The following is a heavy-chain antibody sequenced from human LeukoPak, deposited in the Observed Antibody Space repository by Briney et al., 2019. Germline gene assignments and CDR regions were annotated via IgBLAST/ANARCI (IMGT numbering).Heavy chain of an antibody. V-gene: IGHV4-39*01. CDR3: ARTLLYYDFWSGYYTRGWFDP. D-gene: IGHD3-3*01. CDR2: VYYSGST. Sequence: SETLSLTCTASGGSIGSSSYYWGWIRQPPGKGLEWIGSVYYSGSTYYNPSLKSRVTVSVDTSKNQFSLKLSSVTAADTAVYYCARTLLYYDFWSGYYTRGWFDPWGQGTLVTVSS. J-gene: IGHJ5*02. CDR1: GGSIGSSSYY.